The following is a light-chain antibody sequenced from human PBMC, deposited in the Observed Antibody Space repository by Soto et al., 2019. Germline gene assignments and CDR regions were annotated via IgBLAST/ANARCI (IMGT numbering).Light chain of an antibody. CDR3: QHYYTFP. Sequence: VIWMTQSPSLLSASTGDRVTISCRVSQGITSHLGWYQQKPGKAPELLIYAASTLQSGVPSRFSGSGSGTDFTLTISCLQSEDFATCYCQHYYTFPLGPGTKVVSN. J-gene: IGKJ3*01. V-gene: IGKV1D-8*01. CDR1: QGITSH. CDR2: AAS.